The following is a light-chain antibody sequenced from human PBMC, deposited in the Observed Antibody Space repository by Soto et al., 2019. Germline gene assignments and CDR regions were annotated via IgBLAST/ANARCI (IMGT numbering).Light chain of an antibody. J-gene: IGLJ3*02. Sequence: QSALTQPRSVSGSPGQSVTISCTGTSSDVGSYKYVSWYQHHPGKAPKLMIFDVNKRPSGVSDRFSGSNSGNAASLTISGLQAEDEADYFCCSFADSNTVLFGGGTQLTVL. CDR2: DVN. V-gene: IGLV2-11*01. CDR1: SSDVGSYKY. CDR3: CSFADSNTVL.